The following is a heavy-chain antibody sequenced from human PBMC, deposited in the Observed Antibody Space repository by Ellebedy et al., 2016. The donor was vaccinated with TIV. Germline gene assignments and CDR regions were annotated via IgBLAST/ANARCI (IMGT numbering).Heavy chain of an antibody. CDR1: GYTFTRYE. CDR2: ISTNNGET. V-gene: IGHV1-18*01. Sequence: ASVKVSCXASGYTFTRYEIRWVRQPPGQGLEWLGWISTNNGETKYLEKFQGRVTMTRDTSTNTTFMELRSLRPDDTAVYYCARDWALFVSAGIPFYYYYMDVWGKGTTVTVSS. CDR3: ARDWALFVSAGIPFYYYYMDV. J-gene: IGHJ6*03. D-gene: IGHD2-2*01.